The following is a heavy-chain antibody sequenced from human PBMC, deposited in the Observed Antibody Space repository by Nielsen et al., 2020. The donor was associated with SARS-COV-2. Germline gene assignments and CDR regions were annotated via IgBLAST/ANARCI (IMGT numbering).Heavy chain of an antibody. V-gene: IGHV4-4*02. CDR3: ARRGTNYYFYYMDV. Sequence: SETLSLTCVVSGDSISSSYWWTWVRQPPGKGLEWIGDSGSTDYNPSLKSRVTITTDRSKNQFYLNLTSVTAADTAVYYCARRGTNYYFYYMDVWGKGATVTVSS. CDR2: SGST. J-gene: IGHJ6*03. CDR1: GDSISSSYW.